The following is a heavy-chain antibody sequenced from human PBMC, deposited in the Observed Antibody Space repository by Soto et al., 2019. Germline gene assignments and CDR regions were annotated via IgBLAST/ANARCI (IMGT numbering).Heavy chain of an antibody. CDR3: AYYRARCGTNSQAFDF. J-gene: IGHJ3*01. CDR2: LGDSGGRT. Sequence: GGSMRVSRAASGFSFSSDAKNWGRRAPGNGLELVSGLGDSGGRTYYASSLRRRFTSSIDNSKNTLFLQMNVLRAEDTALYYSAYYRARCGTNSQAFDFWGQGTMVTVSS. D-gene: IGHD3-16*02. V-gene: IGHV3-23*01. CDR1: GFSFSSDA.